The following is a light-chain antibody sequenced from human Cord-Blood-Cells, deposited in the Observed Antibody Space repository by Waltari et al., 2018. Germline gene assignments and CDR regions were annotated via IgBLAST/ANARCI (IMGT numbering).Light chain of an antibody. Sequence: PGERATLSCRASQSVSSYLAWYQQKPGQAPRLLIYDTSNRATGIPARFSGSGSGTDFTLTISSLEPEDFAVYYCQQRSNWPPWTFGQGP. V-gene: IGKV3-11*01. CDR1: QSVSSY. J-gene: IGKJ1*01. CDR2: DTS. CDR3: QQRSNWPPWT.